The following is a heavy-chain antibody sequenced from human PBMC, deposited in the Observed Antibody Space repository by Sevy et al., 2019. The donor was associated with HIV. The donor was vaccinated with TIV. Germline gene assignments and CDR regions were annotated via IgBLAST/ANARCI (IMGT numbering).Heavy chain of an antibody. CDR2: ISFNGNHE. V-gene: IGHV3-30-3*01. J-gene: IGHJ4*02. D-gene: IGHD3-9*01. CDR3: VRTAGLTGSYEY. Sequence: GGSLRLSCAASGFTFTNFPMHWVRQAPGRGLEWVAIISFNGNHEFYADSVKGRLPISRDNSKSTLYLQMNGLRREDTAVYYCVRTAGLTGSYEYWGQGTQVTVSS. CDR1: GFTFTNFP.